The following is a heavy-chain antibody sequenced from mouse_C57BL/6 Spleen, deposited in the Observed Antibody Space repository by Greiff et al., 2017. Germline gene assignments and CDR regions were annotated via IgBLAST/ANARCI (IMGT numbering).Heavy chain of an antibody. CDR2: ISSGGDYI. D-gene: IGHD2-3*01. Sequence: EVQLQESGEGLVKPGGSLKLSCAASGFTFSSYAMSWVRQTPEKRLEWVAYISSGGDYIYYADTVKGRFTISRDNARNTLYLQMSSLKSEDTAMYYCTREDGYSYAMDYWGQGTSVTVSS. J-gene: IGHJ4*01. V-gene: IGHV5-9-1*02. CDR1: GFTFSSYA. CDR3: TREDGYSYAMDY.